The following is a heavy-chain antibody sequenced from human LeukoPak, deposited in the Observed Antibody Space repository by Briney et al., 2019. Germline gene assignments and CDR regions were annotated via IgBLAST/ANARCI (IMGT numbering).Heavy chain of an antibody. J-gene: IGHJ3*02. Sequence: GGSLRLSCAVAGFTFSSYWMHWVRQAPGKGLVWVSRINTDGSSTSYADSVKGRFTISRDNAKNSLYLPMNSLRSEDTAVYYRARTTKYSFDIWGQGTMVTVSS. V-gene: IGHV3-74*01. CDR1: GFTFSSYW. CDR2: INTDGSST. D-gene: IGHD2/OR15-2a*01. CDR3: ARTTKYSFDI.